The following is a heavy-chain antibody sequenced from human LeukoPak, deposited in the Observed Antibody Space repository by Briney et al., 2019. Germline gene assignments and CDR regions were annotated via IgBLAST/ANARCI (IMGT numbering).Heavy chain of an antibody. V-gene: IGHV4-59*12. J-gene: IGHJ6*03. D-gene: IGHD2-8*02. CDR3: ARGVPHSYYYMDV. CDR1: GDSINTYY. Sequence: SETLSLTCTGSGDSINTYYWNWIRQPPGKGLEWIAHIYYTGSASYNPSLKSRATISVDTSKNQFSLSLSSVTAADTAVYYCARGVPHSYYYMDVWGKGTTVAVSS. CDR2: IYYTGSA.